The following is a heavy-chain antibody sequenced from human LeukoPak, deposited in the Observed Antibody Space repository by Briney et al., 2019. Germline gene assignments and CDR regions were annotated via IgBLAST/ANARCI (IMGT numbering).Heavy chain of an antibody. V-gene: IGHV5-51*01. Sequence: GESLKISCKGSGYSFASYWIGWVRQMPGKGLEWMGIIYPGDSDTRYSPSFQGQVTISAGKSISTAYLQWSSLRASDTAMYYCAREGSYYYGSGSYDAFDIWGQGTMVTVSS. CDR3: AREGSYYYGSGSYDAFDI. CDR2: IYPGDSDT. CDR1: GYSFASYW. J-gene: IGHJ3*02. D-gene: IGHD3-10*01.